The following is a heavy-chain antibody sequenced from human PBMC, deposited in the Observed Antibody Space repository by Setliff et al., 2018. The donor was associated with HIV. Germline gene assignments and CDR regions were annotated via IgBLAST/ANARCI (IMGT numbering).Heavy chain of an antibody. V-gene: IGHV1-24*01. Sequence: VASVKVSCKISGYTLTELSIHWVRQAPGKGLEWMANFDPEDGETFYAQKFQGRLTMTEDTSTDTAYMELSSLRSEDTAVYYCARVGAYCGGDCYGWPADAFDIWGQGTMVTVSS. CDR2: FDPEDGET. D-gene: IGHD2-21*02. J-gene: IGHJ3*02. CDR1: GYTLTELS. CDR3: ARVGAYCGGDCYGWPADAFDI.